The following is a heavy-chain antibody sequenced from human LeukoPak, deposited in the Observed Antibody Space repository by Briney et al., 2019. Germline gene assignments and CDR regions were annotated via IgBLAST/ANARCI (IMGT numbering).Heavy chain of an antibody. Sequence: GGSLRLPYAASGFTFSNYWMSWVRQAPGKGLEWVANIKQDGSEKYYVDSVKGRFTISRDNAKNSLYLQMNSLRVEDTAVYYCASGQQLGYWGQGTLVTVSS. CDR3: ASGQQLGY. D-gene: IGHD6-6*01. CDR1: GFTFSNYW. CDR2: IKQDGSEK. V-gene: IGHV3-7*01. J-gene: IGHJ4*02.